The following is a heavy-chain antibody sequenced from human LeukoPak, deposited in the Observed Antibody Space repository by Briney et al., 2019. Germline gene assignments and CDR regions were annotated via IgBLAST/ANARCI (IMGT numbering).Heavy chain of an antibody. V-gene: IGHV3-33*08. Sequence: GGSLRLSCAASGFTFSSYGMHWVRQAPGKGREGGAGIWYDGSNKYYADSAKGRFTISRNNSKNRLDLQMNSLSAEDTAVYSCASGTYYDISNGYYRGNGFDSWGQGTLVTVSS. J-gene: IGHJ4*02. CDR3: ASGTYYDISNGYYRGNGFDS. CDR2: IWYDGSNK. CDR1: GFTFSSYG. D-gene: IGHD3-9*01.